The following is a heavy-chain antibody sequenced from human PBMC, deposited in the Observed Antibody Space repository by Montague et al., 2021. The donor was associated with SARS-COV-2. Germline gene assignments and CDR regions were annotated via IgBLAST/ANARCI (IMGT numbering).Heavy chain of an antibody. J-gene: IGHJ4*02. D-gene: IGHD2-15*01. V-gene: IGHV4-34*01. CDR3: AREGIGCNGCLGY. CDR1: GGSLSGYY. CDR2: INHSRST. Sequence: SETLSLTCAVYGGSLSGYYWSWIRQAPGKGLEWIGEINHSRSTNYNPSLKSRVTMSLDTSKNQFSLNLSSVTAADTAVYYCAREGIGCNGCLGYWGQGTLVTVSS.